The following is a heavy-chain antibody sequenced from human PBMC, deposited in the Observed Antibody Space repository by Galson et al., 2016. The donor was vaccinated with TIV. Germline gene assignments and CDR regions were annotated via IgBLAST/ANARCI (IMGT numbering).Heavy chain of an antibody. D-gene: IGHD3-10*01. CDR3: ARDGEVGSRDYDH. CDR2: INPSGGST. J-gene: IGHJ4*02. CDR1: GYTFTGYF. V-gene: IGHV1-46*01. Sequence: SVKASCKASGYTFTGYFIHWVRQAPGQGLEWMGIINPSGGSTSYAQKFQGRVTMTRVTSTSTVYMELSSLRSEDTAVYYCARDGEVGSRDYDHWGQGTLVSVSS.